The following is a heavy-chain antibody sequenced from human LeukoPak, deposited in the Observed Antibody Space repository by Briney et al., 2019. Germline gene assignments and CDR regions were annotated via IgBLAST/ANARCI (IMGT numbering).Heavy chain of an antibody. Sequence: PSETLSLTCAVYGGSFSGYYWSWIRQPPGKGLEWIGEINHRGSTNYNPSLKSRVTISVDTSKNQFSLKLSSVTAADTALYYCARGSLRYFDWLPHFDYWGQGTLVTVSS. V-gene: IGHV4-34*01. J-gene: IGHJ4*02. CDR1: GGSFSGYY. CDR3: ARGSLRYFDWLPHFDY. CDR2: INHRGST. D-gene: IGHD3-9*01.